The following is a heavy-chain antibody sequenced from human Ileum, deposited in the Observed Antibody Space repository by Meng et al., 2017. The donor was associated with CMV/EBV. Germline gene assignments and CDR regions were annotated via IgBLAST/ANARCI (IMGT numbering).Heavy chain of an antibody. V-gene: IGHV2-5*02. CDR3: AHLSARRTEKFDY. D-gene: IGHD2-8*02. Sequence: MSFKGPCHALHKPTQTLTMTCTFSRFSLTTDGMAVAWIRQPPGKALELLAVIYWDGDKRYRSSLKTRLTITKDTSKDQVLLTMTNMDPLDTATYYCAHLSARRTEKFDYWGQGVLVTVSS. CDR1: RFSLTTDGMA. CDR2: IYWDGDK. J-gene: IGHJ4*02.